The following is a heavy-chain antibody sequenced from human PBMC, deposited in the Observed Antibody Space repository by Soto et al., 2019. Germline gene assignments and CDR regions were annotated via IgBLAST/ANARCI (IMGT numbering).Heavy chain of an antibody. V-gene: IGHV3-74*01. CDR3: ATWRGGYTYGLDH. CDR2: ILNDGTTT. D-gene: IGHD5-18*01. J-gene: IGHJ4*02. Sequence: GGSLRLSCTASGFTFSSQWLHWVRQAPGKGLMWISRILNDGTTTNYADSVKGRFTVSRDNAKRTMSLQMNNLRAEDTAVYYCATWRGGYTYGLDHWGQGTPVTVSS. CDR1: GFTFSSQW.